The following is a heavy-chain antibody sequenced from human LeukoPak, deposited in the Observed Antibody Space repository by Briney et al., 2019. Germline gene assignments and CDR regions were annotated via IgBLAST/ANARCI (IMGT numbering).Heavy chain of an antibody. CDR3: AREPGSRYRGGKGY. J-gene: IGHJ4*02. CDR2: ISSSGSTI. Sequence: SGGSLRLSCAASGFTFSSYEMNGVRQAPGKGLEWVSYISSSGSTIYYADSVKGRFTISRDNAKNSLYLQMNSLRAEDTAVYYCAREPGSRYRGGKGYWGQGTLVTVSS. CDR1: GFTFSSYE. D-gene: IGHD2-2*01. V-gene: IGHV3-48*03.